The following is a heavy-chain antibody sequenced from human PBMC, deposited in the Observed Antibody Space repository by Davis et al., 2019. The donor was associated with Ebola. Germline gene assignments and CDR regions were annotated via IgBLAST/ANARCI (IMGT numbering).Heavy chain of an antibody. J-gene: IGHJ4*02. Sequence: MPSETLSPTCAVYGGSFSGYYWSWIRQPPGKGLEWIGEINHIGSTNYNPSLKSRVTISVDTSKNQFSLKLSSVTAADTAVYYCARDAGYSYGLDYWGQGTLVTVSS. CDR1: GGSFSGYY. CDR2: INHIGST. CDR3: ARDAGYSYGLDY. V-gene: IGHV4-34*01. D-gene: IGHD5-18*01.